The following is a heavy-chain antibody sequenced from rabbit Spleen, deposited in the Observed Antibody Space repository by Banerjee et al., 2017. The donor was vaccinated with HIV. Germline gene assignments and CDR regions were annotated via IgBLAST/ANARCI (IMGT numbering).Heavy chain of an antibody. CDR1: GFSFSDRDV. J-gene: IGHJ4*01. CDR2: INTATGKA. D-gene: IGHD1-1*01. CDR3: ARDLLGVIGWNFNL. Sequence: QEQLEESGGGLVKPEGSLTLTCKASGFSFSDRDVMCWVRQAPGKGLEWIACINTATGKAVYASWAKGRFTISKTSSNTVTLQMTSLTAADTATCFCARDLLGVIGWNFNLWGPGTLVTVS. V-gene: IGHV1S45*01.